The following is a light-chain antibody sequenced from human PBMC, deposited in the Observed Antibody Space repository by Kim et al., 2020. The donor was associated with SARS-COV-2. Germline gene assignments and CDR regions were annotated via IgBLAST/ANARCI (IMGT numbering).Light chain of an antibody. Sequence: APGKTARMTCGGNNIGSKSAPWYQQTPGQAAVLLIYYDSERPSGIPERFSGSNSGNTANLTISRVEAGDEADYYCQVWDSSSDHHVFGTGTKVTVL. J-gene: IGLJ1*01. CDR3: QVWDSSSDHHV. CDR1: NIGSKS. V-gene: IGLV3-21*04. CDR2: YDS.